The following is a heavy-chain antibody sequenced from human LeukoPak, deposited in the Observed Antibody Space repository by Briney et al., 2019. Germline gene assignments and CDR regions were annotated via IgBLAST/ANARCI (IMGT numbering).Heavy chain of an antibody. CDR3: AEDSTVTTRGSFDY. Sequence: PGGSLRLSCAASGFTLRSYAMSWVRQAPGKGLEWVSAISGSGGSTYYADSVKGRFTISRDNSKNTLDLQMNSLRAEDTAVYFCAEDSTVTTRGSFDYWGQGILVTVSS. CDR2: ISGSGGST. V-gene: IGHV3-23*01. D-gene: IGHD4-17*01. CDR1: GFTLRSYA. J-gene: IGHJ4*02.